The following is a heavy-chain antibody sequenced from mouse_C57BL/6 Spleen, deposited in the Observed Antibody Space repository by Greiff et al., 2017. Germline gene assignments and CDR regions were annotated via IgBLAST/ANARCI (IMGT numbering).Heavy chain of an antibody. D-gene: IGHD2-4*01. V-gene: IGHV1-7*01. CDR1: GYTFTSYW. CDR3: ARCYDYDSGGFAY. Sequence: QVQLKQSGAELAKPGASVKLSCKASGYTFTSYWMHWVKQRPGQGLEWIGYINPSSGYTKYNQKFKDKATLTADKSSSTAYMQLSSLTYEDSAVYYCARCYDYDSGGFAYWGQGTLVTVSA. J-gene: IGHJ3*01. CDR2: INPSSGYT.